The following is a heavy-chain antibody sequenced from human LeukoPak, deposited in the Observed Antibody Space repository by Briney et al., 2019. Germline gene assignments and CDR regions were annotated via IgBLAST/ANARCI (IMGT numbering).Heavy chain of an antibody. CDR2: ISGCGGST. J-gene: IGHJ4*02. CDR3: AKSSYYDTSGSYREYYFDY. V-gene: IGHV3-23*01. D-gene: IGHD3-22*01. CDR1: RFAFSNYG. Sequence: PGGSLRLSCAVSRFAFSNYGMSWVRQAPGKGLEWVSAISGCGGSTYYADSVKGRFTISRDNSKNTLYLQMNSLRAEDTALYYCAKSSYYDTSGSYREYYFDYWGQGALVTVSS.